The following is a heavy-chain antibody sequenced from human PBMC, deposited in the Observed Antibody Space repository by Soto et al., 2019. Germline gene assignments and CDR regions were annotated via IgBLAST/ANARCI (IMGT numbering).Heavy chain of an antibody. Sequence: SETLSLTCAISGDSVSRNSAAWNWIRRSPSRGLERLGRTYYRSKWYNDYAVSEKSRITINPDTTKNQFFLQLNSVTPEVMTVYYCARNKLVRTFDYWGQGTLVTVSS. V-gene: IGHV6-1*01. J-gene: IGHJ4*02. CDR2: TYYRSKWYN. CDR1: GDSVSRNSAA. CDR3: ARNKLVRTFDY. D-gene: IGHD6-6*01.